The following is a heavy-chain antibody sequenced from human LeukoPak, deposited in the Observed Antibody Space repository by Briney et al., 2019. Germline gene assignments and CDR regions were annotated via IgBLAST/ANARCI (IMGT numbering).Heavy chain of an antibody. J-gene: IGHJ6*02. D-gene: IGHD3-3*01. CDR3: ARATIFGVVMGPLYGMDV. Sequence: GGSLRLSCAASGFTFSSYSMNWVRQAPGKGLEWVSSISSSSSYIYYADSVKGRFTISRDNAKNSLYLQINSLRAEDTAVYYCARATIFGVVMGPLYGMDVWGQGTTVTVSS. CDR1: GFTFSSYS. CDR2: ISSSSSYI. V-gene: IGHV3-21*01.